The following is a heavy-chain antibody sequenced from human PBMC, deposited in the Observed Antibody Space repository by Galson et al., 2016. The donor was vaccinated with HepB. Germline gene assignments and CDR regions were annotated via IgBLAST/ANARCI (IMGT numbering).Heavy chain of an antibody. CDR1: GYTFTAYY. CDR2: INPDTGGT. D-gene: IGHD6-13*01. J-gene: IGHJ5*02. V-gene: IGHV1-2*06. CDR3: ARGRRIGAAGTYNWFDT. Sequence: SVKVSCKASGYTFTAYYMHWVRQAPGQGLEWMGRINPDTGGTNYAKKFQGRVTMTRDTSISRAYTAVRRLTSDDKAVYYCARGRRIGAAGTYNWFDTWGQGTMVTVPS.